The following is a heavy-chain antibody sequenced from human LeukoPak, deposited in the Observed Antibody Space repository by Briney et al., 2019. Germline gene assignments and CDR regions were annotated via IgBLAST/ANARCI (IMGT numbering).Heavy chain of an antibody. CDR1: GGSISSGGYY. V-gene: IGHV4-31*03. Sequence: SETLSLTCTVSGGSISSGGYYWSWIRQHPGKGLEWFGYIYYSGSTYYNPSLKSRVTISVDTSKSQFSLKLSSVTAADTAVYYCAREPLRYYDFWSGYPPATYGMDVWGQGTTVTVSS. D-gene: IGHD3-3*01. CDR2: IYYSGST. J-gene: IGHJ6*02. CDR3: AREPLRYYDFWSGYPPATYGMDV.